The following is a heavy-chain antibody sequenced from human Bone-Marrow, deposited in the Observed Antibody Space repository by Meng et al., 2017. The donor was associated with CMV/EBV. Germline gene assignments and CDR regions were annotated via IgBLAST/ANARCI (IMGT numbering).Heavy chain of an antibody. CDR1: GGSFSGYY. Sequence: SETLYLTCAVYGGSFSGYYWSWIRQPPGKGLEWIGEINHSGSTNYNPSLKSRVTISVDTSKNQFSLKLSSVTAADTAVYYCAREVSSSYNWFDPWAQGTLVTFSS. CDR2: INHSGST. D-gene: IGHD6-6*01. CDR3: AREVSSSYNWFDP. V-gene: IGHV4-34*01. J-gene: IGHJ5*02.